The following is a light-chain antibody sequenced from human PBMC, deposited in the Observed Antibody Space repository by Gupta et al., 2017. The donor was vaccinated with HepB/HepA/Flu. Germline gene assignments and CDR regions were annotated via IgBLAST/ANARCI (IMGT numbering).Light chain of an antibody. J-gene: IGKJ1*01. CDR2: DGY. CDR3: QQYASLPLT. CDR1: QDIISS. Sequence: DIQMTHSPSSLSASVGDRVTITCQASQDIISSLEWYQHKPGTAPKLLIYDGYILETGVPARFSGRGLGTDFTFTISSLQPEDIATYYCQQYASLPLTFGRGTKV. V-gene: IGKV1-33*01.